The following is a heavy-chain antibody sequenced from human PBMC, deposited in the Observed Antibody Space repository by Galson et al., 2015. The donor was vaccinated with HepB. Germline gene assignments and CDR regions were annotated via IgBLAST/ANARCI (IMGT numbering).Heavy chain of an antibody. CDR3: ARKYSSSWHESLLWDV. V-gene: IGHV3-11*03. D-gene: IGHD6-13*01. Sequence: SLRLSCAASGFTFSDYYMSWIRQAPGKGLEWVSYISSSSSYTNYADSVKGRFTISRDNAKNSLYLQMNSLRAEDTAVYYCARKYSSSWHESLLWDVWGQGTTVTVSS. J-gene: IGHJ6*02. CDR2: ISSSSSYT. CDR1: GFTFSDYY.